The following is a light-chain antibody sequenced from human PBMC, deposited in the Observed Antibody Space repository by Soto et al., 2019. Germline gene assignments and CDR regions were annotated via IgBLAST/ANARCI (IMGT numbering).Light chain of an antibody. CDR3: QQGNSFPIT. V-gene: IGKV1-12*01. CDR1: QEINKW. Sequence: DIQMTQSPSSVSASVGDRVTITCRASQEINKWLAWYQQKPGKAPRLLIAAAVNLQTGVPSRFSGSGSGTDFTLTISSPQSEDFATYYCQQGNSFPITFGQGTRLEIK. J-gene: IGKJ5*01. CDR2: AAV.